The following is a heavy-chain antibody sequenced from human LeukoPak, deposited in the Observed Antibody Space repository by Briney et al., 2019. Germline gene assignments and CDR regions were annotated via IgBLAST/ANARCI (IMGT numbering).Heavy chain of an antibody. V-gene: IGHV3-23*01. J-gene: IGHJ4*02. D-gene: IGHD4-17*01. CDR2: ISGSGGST. Sequence: GGSLGLSCAASGFTFSSYAMSWVRQAPGKGLEWVSAISGSGGSTYYADSVKGRFPISRDNSKNTLYLQMNSLRAEDTAVYYCAKDRYGDKKPYYFDYWGQGTLVTVSS. CDR1: GFTFSSYA. CDR3: AKDRYGDKKPYYFDY.